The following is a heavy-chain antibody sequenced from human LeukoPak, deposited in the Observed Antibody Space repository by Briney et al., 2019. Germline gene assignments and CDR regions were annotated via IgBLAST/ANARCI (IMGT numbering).Heavy chain of an antibody. J-gene: IGHJ6*02. CDR2: ISYDGSNK. D-gene: IGHD1-1*01. CDR3: ARDRGYAMDV. Sequence: GRSLRLSCAASGFMFSNYGMQWVRQAPGKGLEWVAVISYDGSNKYYADSVKGRFTISRDNSKNTLYLQMNSLRAEDTAVYYCARDRGYAMDVWGQGTTVTVSS. V-gene: IGHV3-30*03. CDR1: GFMFSNYG.